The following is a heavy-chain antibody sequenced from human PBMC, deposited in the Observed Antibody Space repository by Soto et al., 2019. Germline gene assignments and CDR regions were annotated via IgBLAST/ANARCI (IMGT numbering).Heavy chain of an antibody. CDR3: ARLGNIWSGELLSRYFDY. V-gene: IGHV4-59*08. J-gene: IGHJ4*01. CDR1: GGSISSYY. Sequence: SETLSLTCTVSGGSISSYYWSWIRQPPGKGLEWIGYIYYSGSTNYNPSLKSRVTISVDTSKNQFSLKLSSVTAADTAVYYCARLGNIWSGELLSRYFDYWGHGTLVTVSS. D-gene: IGHD3-10*01. CDR2: IYYSGST.